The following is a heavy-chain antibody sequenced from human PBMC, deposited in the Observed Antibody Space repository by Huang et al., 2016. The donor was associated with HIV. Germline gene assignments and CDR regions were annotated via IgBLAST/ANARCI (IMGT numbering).Heavy chain of an antibody. D-gene: IGHD1-26*01. J-gene: IGHJ4*02. CDR2: IYPGDSDA. Sequence: EVQLVQSGPEVKKPGESLKISCRVSGYSFTNYWIGWVRQRPGKGLAWMAIIYPGDSDAPYTPAFRGQVTISADKSINTAHLQWDSLKTSDSAIYYCARRGFNTGSSPDSWGQGTLVTVSS. V-gene: IGHV5-51*01. CDR1: GYSFTNYW. CDR3: ARRGFNTGSSPDS.